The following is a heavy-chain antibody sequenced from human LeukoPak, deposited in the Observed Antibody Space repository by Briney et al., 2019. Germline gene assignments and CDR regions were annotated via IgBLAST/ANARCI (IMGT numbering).Heavy chain of an antibody. D-gene: IGHD3-22*01. CDR2: ISGYNGNT. V-gene: IGHV1-18*01. Sequence: ASVKVSCKASGYTFYSYGISWVRQAPGQGLEWMGWISGYNGNTNYAQKLQGRVTMTTDTSTSTAYMELRSLRSDDSAVYYCARVLNYYDSSGSNYYYMDVWGKGTTVTVSS. CDR1: GYTFYSYG. J-gene: IGHJ6*03. CDR3: ARVLNYYDSSGSNYYYMDV.